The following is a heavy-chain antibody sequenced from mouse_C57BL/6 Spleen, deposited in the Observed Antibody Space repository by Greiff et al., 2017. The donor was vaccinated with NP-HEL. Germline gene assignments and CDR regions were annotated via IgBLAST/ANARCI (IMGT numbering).Heavy chain of an antibody. CDR2: ISNGGGST. CDR3: ARTYDYDGGYFDV. CDR1: GFTFSDYY. J-gene: IGHJ1*03. D-gene: IGHD2-4*01. Sequence: DVMLVESGGGLVQPGGSLKLSCAASGFTFSDYYMYWVRQTPEKRLEWVAYISNGGGSTYYPDTVKGRFTISRDNAKNTLYLQMSRLKSEDTAMYYCARTYDYDGGYFDVWGTGTTVTVSS. V-gene: IGHV5-12*01.